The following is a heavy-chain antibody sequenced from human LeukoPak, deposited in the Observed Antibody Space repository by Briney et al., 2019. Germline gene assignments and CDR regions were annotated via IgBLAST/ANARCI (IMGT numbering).Heavy chain of an antibody. CDR2: INPNSGGT. CDR1: GYTFTGYY. CDR3: ARDLKEWLLLDGTGDY. Sequence: GASVKVSCKASGYTFTGYYMHWVRQAPGQGLEWMGWINPNSGGTNYAQKFQGRVTMTRDTSISTAYMELSRLRSDDTAVYYCARDLKEWLLLDGTGDYWGQGTLVTVSS. V-gene: IGHV1-2*02. J-gene: IGHJ4*02. D-gene: IGHD3-3*01.